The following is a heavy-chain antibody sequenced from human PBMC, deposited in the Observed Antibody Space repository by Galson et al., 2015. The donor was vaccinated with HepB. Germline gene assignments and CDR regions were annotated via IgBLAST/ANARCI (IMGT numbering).Heavy chain of an antibody. Sequence: PALVKPTQPLTLTCTVSGFSLSNALMGVTWIRQPPGEALEWLAHIFSNDKKSYSTSLKNRLTISRDTFKSQVVLTMTNMDPVDTATYYCARSTVSVVGYYFDYWGQGTLVTVSS. CDR1: GFSLSNALMG. V-gene: IGHV2-26*01. D-gene: IGHD2-15*01. CDR2: IFSNDKK. CDR3: ARSTVSVVGYYFDY. J-gene: IGHJ4*02.